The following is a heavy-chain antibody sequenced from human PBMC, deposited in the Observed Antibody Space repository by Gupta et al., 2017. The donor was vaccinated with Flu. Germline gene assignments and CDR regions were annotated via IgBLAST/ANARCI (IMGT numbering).Heavy chain of an antibody. D-gene: IGHD1-26*01. Sequence: QAQGKGLGWVSYISSSTSTIYDADSVKGRFTISRDNAKNSLYLQMNSLRAEDTAVYYCARGGRGSYFPVDYWGQGTLVTVSS. V-gene: IGHV3-48*01. J-gene: IGHJ4*02. CDR2: ISSSTSTI. CDR3: ARGGRGSYFPVDY.